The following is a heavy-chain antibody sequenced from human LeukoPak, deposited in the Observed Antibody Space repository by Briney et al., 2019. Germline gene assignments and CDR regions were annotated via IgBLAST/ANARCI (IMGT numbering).Heavy chain of an antibody. V-gene: IGHV4-34*01. D-gene: IGHD2-15*01. Sequence: SETLSLTCSVYGGSFSGYYWRWIRQPPGKGLEWIGEINHSGSTNYNPSLKSRVTISVDTSKNQFSLKLSSVTAADTAVYYCARVGPFAVVVAATLFYFDYWGQGTLVTVSS. CDR1: GGSFSGYY. CDR3: ARVGPFAVVVAATLFYFDY. CDR2: INHSGST. J-gene: IGHJ4*02.